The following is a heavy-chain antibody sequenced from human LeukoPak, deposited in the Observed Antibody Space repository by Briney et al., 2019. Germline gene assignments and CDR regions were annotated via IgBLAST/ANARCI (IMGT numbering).Heavy chain of an antibody. CDR1: GFTFSSYS. CDR2: ISSSNSYI. J-gene: IGHJ4*02. D-gene: IGHD5-18*01. CDR3: ARKDEGYN. Sequence: GGSLRLSCAASGFTFSSYSMNCVRQAPGKWLEWVSSISSSNSYIYYADSVKGRFTMSRDNAKNSLYLQMNSLRAEDTAVYYCARKDEGYNWGQGTLVTVSS. V-gene: IGHV3-21*01.